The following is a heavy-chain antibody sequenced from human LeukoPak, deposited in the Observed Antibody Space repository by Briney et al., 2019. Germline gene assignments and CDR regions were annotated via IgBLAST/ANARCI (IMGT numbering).Heavy chain of an antibody. CDR3: ARQSGCYDSCYYGMDV. D-gene: IGHD5-12*01. CDR2: IYYSGST. Sequence: SETLSLTCTVSGGSISSSSYYWGWLRQPPGTGLEWIGSIYYSGSTYYNPSLKSRVTISVDTSKNQFSLKLSSVTAADTAVYYCARQSGCYDSCYYGMDVWGQGTTVTVSS. V-gene: IGHV4-39*01. CDR1: GGSISSSSYY. J-gene: IGHJ6*02.